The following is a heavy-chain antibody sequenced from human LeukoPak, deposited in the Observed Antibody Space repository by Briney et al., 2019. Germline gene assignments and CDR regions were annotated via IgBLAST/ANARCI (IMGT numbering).Heavy chain of an antibody. Sequence: GASVKVSCKASGYTFTGYYMHWVRQAPGQGLEWMGWINPNSGGTNYAQKFQGRVTMTRDTSISTAYMELSRLRSDDTAVYYCARDDKNHNYYYYMDVWGKGTTVTVSS. CDR3: ARDDKNHNYYYYMDV. CDR2: INPNSGGT. D-gene: IGHD1-14*01. V-gene: IGHV1-2*02. J-gene: IGHJ6*03. CDR1: GYTFTGYY.